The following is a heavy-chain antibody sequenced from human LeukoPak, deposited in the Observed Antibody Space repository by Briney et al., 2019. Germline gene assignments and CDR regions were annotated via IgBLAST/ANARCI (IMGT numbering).Heavy chain of an antibody. CDR3: VLDHLVRGVIITLDAFDI. J-gene: IGHJ3*02. CDR2: VKSKSDGGTT. CDR1: GFTFSNAW. V-gene: IGHV3-15*01. D-gene: IGHD3-10*01. Sequence: GGSLRLSCATSGFTFSNAWMSWVRQAPGSGLEWVGRVKSKSDGGTTEYAAPVKGRFTISRDDSKNTVYLQMHSLKNEDTAMYCCVLDHLVRGVIITLDAFDIWGQGTMVTVSS.